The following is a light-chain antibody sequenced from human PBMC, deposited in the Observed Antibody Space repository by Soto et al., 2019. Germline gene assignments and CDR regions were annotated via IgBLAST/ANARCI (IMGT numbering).Light chain of an antibody. V-gene: IGLV2-14*01. J-gene: IGLJ1*01. CDR2: DVT. Sequence: QSVLTQPASVSGSPGQSITISCTGTSSDVGGYNYVSWYQQHPVKAPKLMIYDVTNRPSGVSDRFSGSKSGNTASLTISGLQAEDEAAYYCSSYTSSSTTYVFGTGTKLTVL. CDR3: SSYTSSSTTYV. CDR1: SSDVGGYNY.